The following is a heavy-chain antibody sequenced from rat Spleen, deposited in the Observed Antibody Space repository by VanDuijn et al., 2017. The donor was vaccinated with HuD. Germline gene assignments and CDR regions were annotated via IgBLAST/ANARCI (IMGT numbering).Heavy chain of an antibody. CDR1: GFTFSNYY. D-gene: IGHD4-3*01. CDR3: AVSGYGY. Sequence: EVQLVESGGGLVQPGRSLKLSCVASGFTFSNYYMAWVRQAPGKGLEWVSSITPDGGTTSYPDSVKGRFTISRNNAENTVYLQMNSLRSEDTATYYCAVSGYGYWGQGVMVTVSS. V-gene: IGHV5-58*01. CDR2: ITPDGGTT. J-gene: IGHJ2*01.